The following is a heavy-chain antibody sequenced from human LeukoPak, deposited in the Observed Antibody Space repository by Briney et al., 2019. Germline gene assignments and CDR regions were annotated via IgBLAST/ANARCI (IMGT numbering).Heavy chain of an antibody. D-gene: IGHD4-11*01. Sequence: SGGSLRLSCAASGFTFSSYGMHWVRQAPGKGLEWVAFIRYDGSNKYYADSVKGRFTISRDNSKNTLYLQMNSLRAEDTAVYYCAKADYSTTYFDYWGQGTLVTVSS. V-gene: IGHV3-30*02. J-gene: IGHJ4*02. CDR3: AKADYSTTYFDY. CDR1: GFTFSSYG. CDR2: IRYDGSNK.